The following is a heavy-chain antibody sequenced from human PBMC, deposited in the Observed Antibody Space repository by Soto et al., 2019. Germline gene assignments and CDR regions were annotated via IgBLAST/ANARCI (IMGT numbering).Heavy chain of an antibody. J-gene: IGHJ4*02. Sequence: QVQLQESGPGLVQPSQTLSLTCSVSGGSITSGGYSWTWIRPQPGKALQWIGYVFDSGKTYYNPSLKGRLTISVDTAKNLFSLELSSVTAADTAVYFCARGSGYYRNFDSWGQGTLVSVSS. CDR2: VFDSGKT. CDR3: ARGSGYYRNFDS. CDR1: GGSITSGGYS. V-gene: IGHV4-31*02. D-gene: IGHD3-3*01.